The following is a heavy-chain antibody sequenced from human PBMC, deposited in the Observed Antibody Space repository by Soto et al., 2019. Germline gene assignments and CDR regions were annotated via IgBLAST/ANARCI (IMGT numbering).Heavy chain of an antibody. CDR2: ISSSGGAI. CDR1: GFIFSDYT. J-gene: IGHJ6*02. CDR3: ARDHGGSTWFVGVYYFFGMEL. Sequence: EVQLVESGGDLVQPGGSLRLSCAASGFIFSDYTMTWVRQAPGRGLEFVSHISSSGGAIFYAESVKGRFTVSRDNAKNSLYLQMNSLRDEDTAVYFWARDHGGSTWFVGVYYFFGMELWGQGTEVTVSS. V-gene: IGHV3-48*02. D-gene: IGHD6-13*01.